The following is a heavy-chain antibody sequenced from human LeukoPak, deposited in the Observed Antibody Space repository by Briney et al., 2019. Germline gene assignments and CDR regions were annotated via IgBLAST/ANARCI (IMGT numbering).Heavy chain of an antibody. J-gene: IGHJ4*02. Sequence: GGSLGLSCAASGFSFSGYVMHWVRQAPGKGLEWVAFIRGDGTQQYYADSVEGRFIISRDNSKNTVYLQMNSLRAEDTAVYYCAKDNGAYAFDYWGQGTLVTVSS. D-gene: IGHD4-17*01. CDR1: GFSFSGYV. CDR2: IRGDGTQQ. CDR3: AKDNGAYAFDY. V-gene: IGHV3-30*02.